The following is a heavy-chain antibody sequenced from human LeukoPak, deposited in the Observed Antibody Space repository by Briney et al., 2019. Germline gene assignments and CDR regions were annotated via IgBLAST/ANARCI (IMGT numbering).Heavy chain of an antibody. CDR1: GGSISSGDYY. J-gene: IGHJ4*02. V-gene: IGHV4-30-4*01. Sequence: SETLSLTCTVSGGSISSGDYYWSWIRQPPGKGLEWIGYIYYSGSTYYNPSLKSRVTISVDTSKNQFSLKLSSVTAADTAVYYCARFNLPRSLSFDYWGQGTLVTVSS. CDR3: ARFNLPRSLSFDY. CDR2: IYYSGST.